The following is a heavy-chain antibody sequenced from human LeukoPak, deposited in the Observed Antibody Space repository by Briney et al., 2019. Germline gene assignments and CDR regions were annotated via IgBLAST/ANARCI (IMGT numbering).Heavy chain of an antibody. CDR1: GFTFSSYG. D-gene: IGHD3-22*01. V-gene: IGHV3-30*02. CDR2: IRYDGSNK. J-gene: IGHJ3*02. Sequence: PGGSLRLSCAASGFTFSSYGMHWVRQAPGKGLEWVAFIRYDGSNKYYADSVKGRFTISRDNSKNTLYLQMNSLRAEDMAVYYCAKFYNYYDSSGGHDAFDIWGQGTMVTVSS. CDR3: AKFYNYYDSSGGHDAFDI.